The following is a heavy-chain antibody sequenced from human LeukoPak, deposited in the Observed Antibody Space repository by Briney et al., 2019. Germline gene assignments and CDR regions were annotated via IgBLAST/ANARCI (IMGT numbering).Heavy chain of an antibody. CDR1: GFTFSSYW. J-gene: IGHJ6*02. V-gene: IGHV3-74*01. CDR2: INSDGSSR. CDR3: ASSTVTTLDGTDV. Sequence: PGGALRRSCAASGFTFSSYWMHWGRQAPGKGRVWVSSINSDGSSRSYADSVKGRFTISRDNAKNTLHLQMNSLRVEDTAVYYCASSTVTTLDGTDVWGQGTTVTVSS. D-gene: IGHD4-17*01.